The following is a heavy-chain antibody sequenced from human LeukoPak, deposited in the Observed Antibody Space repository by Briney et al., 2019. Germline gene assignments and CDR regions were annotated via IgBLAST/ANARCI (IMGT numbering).Heavy chain of an antibody. Sequence: GGSLRLSCAASGFTFSSYGMHWVRQAPGKGLEWVAVISYDGSNKYYADSVKGRFTISRDNSKNTLYLQMNSLRAEDTAVYYCAKAHLVGAIDYWGQGTLVTVSS. D-gene: IGHD1-26*01. J-gene: IGHJ4*02. CDR2: ISYDGSNK. CDR3: AKAHLVGAIDY. V-gene: IGHV3-30*18. CDR1: GFTFSSYG.